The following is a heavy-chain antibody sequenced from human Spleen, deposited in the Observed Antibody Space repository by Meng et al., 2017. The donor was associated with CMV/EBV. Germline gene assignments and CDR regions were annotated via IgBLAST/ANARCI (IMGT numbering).Heavy chain of an antibody. D-gene: IGHD2-15*01. V-gene: IGHV1-69*04. J-gene: IGHJ5*02. CDR1: GYAFTSYD. Sequence: SGYAFTSYDINWVRQATGQGLEWMGRIITMITVANYAQKFQGRITITADKSTGTAYMELRSLRSEDTGVYYCARDTRETVVVDWFDPWGQGTLVTVSS. CDR3: ARDTRETVVVDWFDP. CDR2: IITMITVA.